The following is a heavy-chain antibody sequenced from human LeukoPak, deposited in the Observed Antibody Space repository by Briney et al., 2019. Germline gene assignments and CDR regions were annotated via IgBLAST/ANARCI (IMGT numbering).Heavy chain of an antibody. D-gene: IGHD6-19*01. CDR1: GGSISSSSYY. CDR2: IYYSGNT. CDR3: ARRDYSSGWRYFDY. Sequence: SETLSLTCTVSGGSISSSSYYWGWIRQPPGTGLEWIGSIYYSGNTYYNPSLKSRVTISVDTSKNQFSLNLSSVTAADTAVYYCARRDYSSGWRYFDYWGQGTLVTVSS. J-gene: IGHJ4*02. V-gene: IGHV4-39*01.